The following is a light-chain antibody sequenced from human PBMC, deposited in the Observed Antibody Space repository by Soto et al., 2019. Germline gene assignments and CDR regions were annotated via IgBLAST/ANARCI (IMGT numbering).Light chain of an antibody. Sequence: DIQLTQSPSFLSASVGDRVTMSCRASQGISTYLAWYQQKPGKAPKLLIYAASTLQSGVPSRFSGSGSGTEFALAISSLQPEDFATYYCQQYGSSGTFGQGTKVDI. CDR3: QQYGSSGT. CDR2: AAS. CDR1: QGISTY. J-gene: IGKJ1*01. V-gene: IGKV1-9*01.